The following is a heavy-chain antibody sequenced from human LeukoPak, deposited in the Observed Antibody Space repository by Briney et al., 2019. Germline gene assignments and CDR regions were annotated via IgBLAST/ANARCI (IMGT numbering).Heavy chain of an antibody. J-gene: IGHJ3*02. CDR3: AKVRVDTAVVDAFDI. D-gene: IGHD5-18*01. CDR2: IRFDGSSK. V-gene: IGHV3-30*02. Sequence: GGSLRLSCAASGLRFSNYGMHWVRQAPGKGLGWVAFIRFDGSSKYFADSVKGRFIISRDNFQNTLILQMNNLKVEDTAVYYCAKVRVDTAVVDAFDIWGQGTRVVVSS. CDR1: GLRFSNYG.